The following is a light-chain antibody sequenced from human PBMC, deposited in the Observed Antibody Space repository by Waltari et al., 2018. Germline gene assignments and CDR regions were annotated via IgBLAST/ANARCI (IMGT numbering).Light chain of an antibody. Sequence: DIQMTKAPSSLSASVVDRVTLTCRGSQRILGHFNWFQQQPGIPPKLLTHTASSLQSGVPSRFSGSGSGTHFTLTITSLQPEDFSTCFCQQTYSTPYTFGQGTKVDIK. CDR2: TAS. J-gene: IGKJ2*01. V-gene: IGKV1-39*01. CDR1: QRILGH. CDR3: QQTYSTPYT.